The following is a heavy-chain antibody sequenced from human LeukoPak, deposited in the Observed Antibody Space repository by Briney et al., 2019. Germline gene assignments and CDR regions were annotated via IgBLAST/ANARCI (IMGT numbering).Heavy chain of an antibody. CDR3: WRVRLAGIRQRHYYESSGSPFDY. D-gene: IGHD3-22*01. V-gene: IGHV4-34*01. CDR2: INHSGTT. Sequence: SETLSLTCAVYGGSFSGYYWGWIRQPPGKGLEWIGEINHSGTTNYNPSLKSRVTISVDTSKNQFSLKLSSVTPADTAVYFCWRVRLAGIRQRHYYESSGSPFDYWGQGTLVTVSS. CDR1: GGSFSGYY. J-gene: IGHJ4*02.